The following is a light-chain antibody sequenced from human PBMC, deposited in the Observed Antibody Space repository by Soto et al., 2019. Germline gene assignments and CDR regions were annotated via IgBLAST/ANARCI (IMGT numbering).Light chain of an antibody. Sequence: QSALTQPPSVSGSPGQSITISCGGTSSDVGAYIYVSWYQQFPGKAHNLILYEVNNRPSVVANRFSGSKSDTTASLTISGLQAEDEAYYYGSAYSDLDTKVFGTGTKLTVL. V-gene: IGLV2-14*03. CDR3: SAYSDLDTKV. CDR2: EVN. CDR1: SSDVGAYIY. J-gene: IGLJ1*01.